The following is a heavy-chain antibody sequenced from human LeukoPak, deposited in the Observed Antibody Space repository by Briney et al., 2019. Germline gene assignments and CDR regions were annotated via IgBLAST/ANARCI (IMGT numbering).Heavy chain of an antibody. CDR2: IIPILGIA. D-gene: IGHD6-6*01. CDR1: GGTFSSYT. CDR3: ARRGAARPPRDEYMDV. V-gene: IGHV1-69*02. J-gene: IGHJ6*03. Sequence: SVKVSCKASGGTFSSYTISWVRQAPGQGLEWMGRIIPILGIANYAQKFQGRVTITADKSTSTAYMELSSLRSEDTAVYYCARRGAARPPRDEYMDVWGKGTTVTVSS.